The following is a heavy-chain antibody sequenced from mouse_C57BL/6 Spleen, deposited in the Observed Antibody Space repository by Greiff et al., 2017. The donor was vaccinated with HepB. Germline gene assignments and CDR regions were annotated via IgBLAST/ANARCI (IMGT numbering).Heavy chain of an antibody. V-gene: IGHV5-4*01. J-gene: IGHJ2*01. CDR2: ISDGGSYT. CDR3: ARDQLNYFDY. Sequence: EVMLVESGGGLVKPGGSLKLSCAASGFTFSSYAMSWVRQTPEKRLEWVATISDGGSYTYYPDNVKGRFTISRDNAKNNLYLQMSHLKSEDTAMYYCARDQLNYFDYWGQGTTLTVSS. CDR1: GFTFSSYA. D-gene: IGHD1-3*01.